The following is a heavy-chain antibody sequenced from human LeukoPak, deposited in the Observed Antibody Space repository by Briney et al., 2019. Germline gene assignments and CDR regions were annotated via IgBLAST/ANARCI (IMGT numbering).Heavy chain of an antibody. CDR3: ARDQGYDSSGYYYYQFDY. Sequence: ASVKASCKASGYTFTSYYLQWVRQAPGQGLEWMGIINPSGGNTSYAQKFQGRVTVTRDMSTSTVYMELSSLRSEDTAVYYCARDQGYDSSGYYYYQFDYWGQGTLVTVSS. CDR2: INPSGGNT. V-gene: IGHV1-46*01. J-gene: IGHJ4*02. D-gene: IGHD3-22*01. CDR1: GYTFTSYY.